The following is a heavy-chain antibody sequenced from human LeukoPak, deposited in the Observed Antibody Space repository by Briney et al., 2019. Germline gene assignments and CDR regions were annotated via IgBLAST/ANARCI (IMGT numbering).Heavy chain of an antibody. CDR3: AREGRDTAGYFDY. J-gene: IGHJ4*02. CDR2: LYSGGST. V-gene: IGHV3-53*01. CDR1: GFTFSSYS. D-gene: IGHD5-18*01. Sequence: GGSLRLSCAASGFTFSSYSMNWVRQAPGKGLEWVSSLYSGGSTYYADSVKGRFTISRDNSKNTLYLQMNSLRAEDTAVYYCAREGRDTAGYFDYWGQGTLVTVSS.